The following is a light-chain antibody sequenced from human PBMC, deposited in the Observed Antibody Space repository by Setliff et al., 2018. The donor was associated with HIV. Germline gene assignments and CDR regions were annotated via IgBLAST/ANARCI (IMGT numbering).Light chain of an antibody. CDR1: SSDVGGYNY. CDR3: SSYTSSSILYV. V-gene: IGLV2-14*03. J-gene: IGLJ1*01. Sequence: QSALIQPASVSGSPGQSITISCTGTSSDVGGYNYVSWYQQHPGKAPKLMIYDVSNRPSGVSNRFSGSKSGNTASLTISGLQAEDEADYYCSSYTSSSILYVFGTGTKATVL. CDR2: DVS.